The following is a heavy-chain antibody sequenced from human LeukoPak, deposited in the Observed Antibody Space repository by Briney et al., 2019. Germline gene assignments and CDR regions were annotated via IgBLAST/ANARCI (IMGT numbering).Heavy chain of an antibody. J-gene: IGHJ4*02. V-gene: IGHV1-18*01. CDR1: GYTFTSYG. CDR3: ASQNYDYVWGSEFDY. Sequence: ASVKVSCKASGYTFTSYGISWVRQAPGQGLEWMGWISAYNGNTNYAQKLQGRVTMTTDTSTSTAYMELRSLRSEDTAVYYCASQNYDYVWGSEFDYWGQGTLVTVSS. CDR2: ISAYNGNT. D-gene: IGHD3-16*01.